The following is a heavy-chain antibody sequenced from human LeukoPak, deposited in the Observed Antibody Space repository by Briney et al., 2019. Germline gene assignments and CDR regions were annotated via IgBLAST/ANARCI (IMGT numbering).Heavy chain of an antibody. D-gene: IGHD5/OR15-5a*01. J-gene: IGHJ4*02. V-gene: IGHV3-30-3*01. Sequence: AGGSLRLSCAASGFTFSSYAMHWVRQAPGKGLEWVAVISYDGSNKYYADSVKGRLTISRDNSKNTLYLQMNSLRPEDTAVYYCAREISTYFDYWGQGTLVTVSS. CDR3: AREISTYFDY. CDR2: ISYDGSNK. CDR1: GFTFSSYA.